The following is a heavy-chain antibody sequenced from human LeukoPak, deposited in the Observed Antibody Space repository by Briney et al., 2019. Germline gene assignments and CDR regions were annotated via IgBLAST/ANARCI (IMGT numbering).Heavy chain of an antibody. V-gene: IGHV3-48*01. CDR3: ARDMGYYDSSGYSNFDY. CDR1: GSTFSNYN. D-gene: IGHD3-22*01. CDR2: ISSRNTPI. Sequence: GGSLRLSCAASGSTFSNYNMNWVRQAPGKGLEWVSYISSRNTPIFYADSVKGRFTISRDNSKNTLYLQMNSLRAEDTAVYYCARDMGYYDSSGYSNFDYWGQGTLVTVSS. J-gene: IGHJ4*02.